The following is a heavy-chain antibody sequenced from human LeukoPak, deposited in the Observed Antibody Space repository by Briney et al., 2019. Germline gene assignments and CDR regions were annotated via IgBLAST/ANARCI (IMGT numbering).Heavy chain of an antibody. J-gene: IGHJ6*03. CDR2: IRYDGNNQ. V-gene: IGHV3-30*02. CDR1: GFSFNNYG. CDR3: AKDLSEIRGNRYYYYYMDV. D-gene: IGHD3-10*01. Sequence: GGSLRLSCEASGFSFNNYGMHWVRQAPGKGLEWVASIRYDGNNQYYADSVKGRFTISRDSSKNTMYLQMNSLRRDDTAVYYCAKDLSEIRGNRYYYYYMDVWGKGTTVTISS.